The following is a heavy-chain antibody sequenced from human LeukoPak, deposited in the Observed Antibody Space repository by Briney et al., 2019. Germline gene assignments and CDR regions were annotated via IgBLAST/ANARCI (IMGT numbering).Heavy chain of an antibody. CDR1: GFTFSSYS. V-gene: IGHV3-21*01. Sequence: GGSLRLSCAASGFTFSSYSMNWVRQAPGKGLEWVSSISSSSCHILYADSVKGRFTISRDNAKNSLYLKMNSLRAEETAVYYSARDPGYSGYDYGSYWGQGTLVTVSS. D-gene: IGHD5-12*01. CDR2: ISSSSCHI. J-gene: IGHJ4*02. CDR3: ARDPGYSGYDYGSY.